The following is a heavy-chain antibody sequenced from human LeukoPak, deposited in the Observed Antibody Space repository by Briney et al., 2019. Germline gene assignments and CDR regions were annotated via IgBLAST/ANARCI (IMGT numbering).Heavy chain of an antibody. CDR1: DGSISNYF. CDR3: ARELSFGFWSGQSTGYYYYYMDV. CDR2: IYTSGST. D-gene: IGHD3-3*01. V-gene: IGHV4-4*07. J-gene: IGHJ6*03. Sequence: PSETLSLTCTVSDGSISNYFWSWIRQAPGKGLEWIGRIYTSGSTNYNPSLKSRVTMSVDTSKNQFSLKLSSVTAADTAVYYCARELSFGFWSGQSTGYYYYYMDVWGKGTTVTASS.